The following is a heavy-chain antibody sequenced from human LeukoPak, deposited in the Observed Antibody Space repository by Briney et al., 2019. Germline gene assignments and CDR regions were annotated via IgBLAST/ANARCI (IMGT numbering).Heavy chain of an antibody. CDR1: GGTFSSYA. V-gene: IGHV1-24*01. Sequence: ASVKVSCKASGGTFSSYAISWVRQAPGKGLEWMGGFDPEDGETIYAQKFQGRVTMTEDTSTDTAYMELSSLRSEDTAVYYCATGGDYVYAFDIWGQGTMVTVSS. CDR3: ATGGDYVYAFDI. CDR2: FDPEDGET. J-gene: IGHJ3*02. D-gene: IGHD4-17*01.